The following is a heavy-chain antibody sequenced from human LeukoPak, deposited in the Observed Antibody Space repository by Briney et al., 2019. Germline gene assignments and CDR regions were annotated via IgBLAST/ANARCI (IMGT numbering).Heavy chain of an antibody. CDR2: ISASGST. CDR1: GGSISSHY. CDR3: ATDISWFDP. J-gene: IGHJ5*02. V-gene: IGHV4-4*07. Sequence: SETLSLTCTVSGGSISSHYWSWIRQPAGKGLEWIGRISASGSTNYAPSLRSRITMSVETSTKQFSLNLTSVTAADTAVYYCATDISWFDPWGRGTLVTVSS.